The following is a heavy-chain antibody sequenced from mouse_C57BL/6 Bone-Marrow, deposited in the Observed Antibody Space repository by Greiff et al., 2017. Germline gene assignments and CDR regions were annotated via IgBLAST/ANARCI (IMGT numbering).Heavy chain of an antibody. J-gene: IGHJ3*01. CDR3: TRPGQVWFAY. D-gene: IGHD3-3*01. CDR2: IDPETGGT. V-gene: IGHV1-15*01. Sequence: QVQLKESGAELVRPGASVTLSCKASGYTFTDYEMHWVKQTPVHGLEWIGAIDPETGGTAYHQKFKGKAILTADKSSSTAYMERRSLTSEDAAVYYCTRPGQVWFAYWGQGTLVTVSA. CDR1: GYTFTDYE.